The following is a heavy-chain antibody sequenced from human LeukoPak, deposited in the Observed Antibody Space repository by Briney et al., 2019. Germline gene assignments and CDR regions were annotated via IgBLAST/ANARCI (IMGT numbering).Heavy chain of an antibody. V-gene: IGHV3-15*01. Sequence: GGSLRLSCAASGITVNDAWMSWVRQAPGKGLEWVGRIKSKTDGGTTDYAAPVKGRFTVSRDDSKNTLYLQMNSLRTEDTALYYCTTGFSTGNWGEGTLVTVSS. D-gene: IGHD2/OR15-2a*01. CDR2: IKSKTDGGTT. J-gene: IGHJ4*02. CDR1: GITVNDAW. CDR3: TTGFSTGN.